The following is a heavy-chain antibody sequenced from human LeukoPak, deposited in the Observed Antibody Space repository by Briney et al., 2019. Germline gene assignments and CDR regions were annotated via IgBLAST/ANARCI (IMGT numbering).Heavy chain of an antibody. V-gene: IGHV3-53*01. CDR3: ARVRWLVRAFDI. CDR2: IYSGGST. D-gene: IGHD6-19*01. Sequence: GGSLRLSCAASGFTVSSNYMSWVRQAPGKGLEWVSVIYSGGSTYYADSVKGRITISRDNSKNTLYLQMNSLRAEDTAVYYCARVRWLVRAFDIWGQGTMVTVSS. J-gene: IGHJ3*02. CDR1: GFTVSSNY.